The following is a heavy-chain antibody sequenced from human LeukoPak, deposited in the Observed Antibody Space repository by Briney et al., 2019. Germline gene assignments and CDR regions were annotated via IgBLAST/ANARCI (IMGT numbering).Heavy chain of an antibody. CDR2: ISGNGGNT. J-gene: IGHJ4*02. Sequence: PGGSLRLSCSASGFTFSSNSMHWVRQASGKGLEYVSAISGNGGNTYYADSVKGRFTISRDNSKNTLYLQMSSLRAEDTAVYYCVKEGPGYYDSSGYFAYFDYWAREPWSPSPQ. V-gene: IGHV3-64D*06. CDR1: GFTFSSNS. CDR3: VKEGPGYYDSSGYFAYFDY. D-gene: IGHD3-22*01.